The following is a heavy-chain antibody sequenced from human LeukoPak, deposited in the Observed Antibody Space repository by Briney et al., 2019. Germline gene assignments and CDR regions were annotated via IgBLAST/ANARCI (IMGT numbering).Heavy chain of an antibody. J-gene: IGHJ3*02. CDR3: AAVNSSSYAFDI. Sequence: SVKVSCKASGFTFTSSAVQWVRQARGQRLEWIGWIVVGSGNTNYAQKFQERVTITRDMSTSTAYMELSSLRSEDTAVYYCAAVNSSSYAFDIWGQGTMVTVSS. D-gene: IGHD6-13*01. CDR1: GFTFTSSA. CDR2: IVVGSGNT. V-gene: IGHV1-58*01.